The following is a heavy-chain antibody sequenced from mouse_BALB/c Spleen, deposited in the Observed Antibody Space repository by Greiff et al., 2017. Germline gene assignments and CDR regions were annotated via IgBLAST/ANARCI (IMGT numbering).Heavy chain of an antibody. J-gene: IGHJ3*01. V-gene: IGHV1-9*01. D-gene: IGHD3-1*01. CDR1: GYTFSSYW. Sequence: QVQLQQSGAELMKPGASVKISCKATGYTFSSYWIEWVKQRPGHGLEWIGEILPGSGSTNYNEKFKGKATFTADTSSNTAYMQLSSLTSEDSAVYYCARHDGKPRSNGLAYWGQGTLVTVSA. CDR3: ARHDGKPRSNGLAY. CDR2: ILPGSGST.